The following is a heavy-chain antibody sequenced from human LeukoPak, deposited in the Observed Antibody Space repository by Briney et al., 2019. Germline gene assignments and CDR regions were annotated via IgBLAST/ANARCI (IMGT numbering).Heavy chain of an antibody. D-gene: IGHD3-10*01. CDR2: IYYSGST. CDR3: ARGVREKNRGFLLYYYYYYMDV. V-gene: IGHV4-59*01. CDR1: GGSISGYY. J-gene: IGHJ6*03. Sequence: SETLSLTCTVSGGSISGYYWSWIRQPPGKGLEWIGYIYYSGSTNYNPSLKSRVTISVDTSKNQFSLNLSSVTAADTAVYYCARGVREKNRGFLLYYYYYYMDVWGKGTTVAISS.